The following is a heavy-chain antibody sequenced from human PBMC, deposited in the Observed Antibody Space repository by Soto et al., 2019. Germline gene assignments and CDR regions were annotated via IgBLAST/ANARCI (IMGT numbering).Heavy chain of an antibody. J-gene: IGHJ6*02. Sequence: PSETLSLTCTVSGGSISSYYWSWIRQPAGKGLEWIGRIYTSGSTNYNPSLKSRVTMSVDTSKNQFSLKLSSVTAADTAVYYCARGPVLAPAVIRGIYYYGMDVWGQGTTVTVSS. V-gene: IGHV4-4*07. CDR1: GGSISSYY. CDR3: ARGPVLAPAVIRGIYYYGMDV. CDR2: IYTSGST. D-gene: IGHD2-2*02.